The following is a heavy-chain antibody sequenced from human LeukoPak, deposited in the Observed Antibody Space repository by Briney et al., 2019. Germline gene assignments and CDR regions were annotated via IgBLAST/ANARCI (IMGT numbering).Heavy chain of an antibody. CDR1: GFSFNNYA. V-gene: IGHV3-23*01. D-gene: IGHD6-19*01. CDR2: LSSSGLSP. CDR3: ARVDSSGPGDY. J-gene: IGHJ4*02. Sequence: LTGGSLRLSCAGSGFSFNNYAMYWVRQAPGKGLEWVSALSSSGLSPYYADSVKGRFSISRDISKNTLYLQMNSLRAEDTAVYYCARVDSSGPGDYWGQGTLVTVSS.